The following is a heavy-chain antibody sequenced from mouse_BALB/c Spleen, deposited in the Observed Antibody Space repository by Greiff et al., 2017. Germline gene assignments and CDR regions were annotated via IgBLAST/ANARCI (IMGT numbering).Heavy chain of an antibody. CDR2: INPSNGGT. CDR3: ARILGRAMDY. CDR1: GYTFTSYY. Sequence: QVQLKQSGAELVKPGASVKLSCKASGYTFTSYYMYWVKQRPGQGLEWIGEINPSNGGTNFNEKFKSKATLTVDKSSSTAYMQLSSLTSEDSAVYYCARILGRAMDYWGQGTSVTVSS. J-gene: IGHJ4*01. D-gene: IGHD4-1*01. V-gene: IGHV1S81*02.